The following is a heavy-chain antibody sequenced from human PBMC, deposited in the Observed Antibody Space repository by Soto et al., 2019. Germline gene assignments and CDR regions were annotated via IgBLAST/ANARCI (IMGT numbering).Heavy chain of an antibody. CDR3: ANSFSPSGTNWRSHFEN. J-gene: IGHJ4*02. CDR2: ISSRGETT. D-gene: IGHD1-1*01. V-gene: IGHV3-23*01. Sequence: EVQLLESGGGLVQPGGSLRLSCAASGFTFSNYAMSWVRRAPGKGLEWVSAISSRGETTFYADSVKGRFTISRDNSKNTVYQQMSGLGAEDTAIYYCANSFSPSGTNWRSHFENRGQGALVTVSS. CDR1: GFTFSNYA.